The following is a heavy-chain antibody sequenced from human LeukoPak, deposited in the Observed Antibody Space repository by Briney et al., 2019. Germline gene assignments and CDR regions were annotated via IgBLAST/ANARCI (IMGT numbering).Heavy chain of an antibody. D-gene: IGHD3-22*01. CDR3: ARHPRGPLEPLWSDYYSNWFDP. Sequence: SETLSLTCTVSGGSISSSSYYWGWIRQPPGKGLEWIGSIYYSGSTYYNPSLKSRVTISVDTSKNQFSLKLSSVTAADTAVYYCARHPRGPLEPLWSDYYSNWFDPWGQGTLVTVSS. CDR2: IYYSGST. V-gene: IGHV4-39*01. J-gene: IGHJ5*02. CDR1: GGSISSSSYY.